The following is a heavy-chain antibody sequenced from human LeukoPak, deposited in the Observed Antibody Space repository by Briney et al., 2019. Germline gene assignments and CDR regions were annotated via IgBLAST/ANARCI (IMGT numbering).Heavy chain of an antibody. CDR2: ISASGGST. CDR3: AKSLVVGDDSFDY. Sequence: GGSLRLSCAASGFTFSNYAMNWVRQAPGKGLEWVSAISASGGSTYYADSVKGRFTISRDNSKSTLSLQMNSLRAEDTAVYYCAKSLVVGDDSFDYWGQGTLVTVSS. J-gene: IGHJ4*02. D-gene: IGHD2-15*01. CDR1: GFTFSNYA. V-gene: IGHV3-23*01.